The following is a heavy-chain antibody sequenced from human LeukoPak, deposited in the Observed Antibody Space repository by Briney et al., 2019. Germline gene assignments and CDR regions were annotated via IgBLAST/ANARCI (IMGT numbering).Heavy chain of an antibody. V-gene: IGHV3-53*01. J-gene: IGHJ4*02. CDR3: ARWGRSYDSSGYYFDY. CDR1: GFTVSSNY. D-gene: IGHD3-22*01. Sequence: GGSLRLSCAASGFTVSSNYMSWVRQAPGKGLEWVSVIYSGGSTYYADSVKGRFTISRDNSKNTLYLQMNSLRAEDTAVYYCARWGRSYDSSGYYFDYWGQGTLVTVSS. CDR2: IYSGGST.